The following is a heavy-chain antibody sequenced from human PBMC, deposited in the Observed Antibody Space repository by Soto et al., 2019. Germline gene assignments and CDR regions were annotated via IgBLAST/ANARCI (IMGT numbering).Heavy chain of an antibody. D-gene: IGHD3-22*01. CDR2: IIPIFGTA. CDR1: GGTFSSYA. J-gene: IGHJ4*02. V-gene: IGHV1-69*06. Sequence: SVKVSCKASGGTFSSYAISWVRQAPGQGLEWMGGIIPIFGTANYAQKFQGRVTITADKSTSTAYMELSSPRSEDTAVYYCAVSSITMIVVFINYYFDYWGQGTLVTV. CDR3: AVSSITMIVVFINYYFDY.